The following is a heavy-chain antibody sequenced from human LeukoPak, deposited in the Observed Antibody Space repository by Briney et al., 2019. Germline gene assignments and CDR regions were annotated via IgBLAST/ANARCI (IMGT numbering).Heavy chain of an antibody. CDR2: IYPNSGDT. J-gene: IGHJ3*02. CDR1: GYTFSGYY. Sequence: ASVKVSCEASGYTFSGYYMHWVRQAPGQGLEWMGWIYPNSGDTKYAQKFQGRVTVTRDTSISTAFMEVSRLTSDDTAVYYCARSGSDAFDIWGQGTMVTVPS. CDR3: ARSGSDAFDI. D-gene: IGHD1-26*01. V-gene: IGHV1-2*02.